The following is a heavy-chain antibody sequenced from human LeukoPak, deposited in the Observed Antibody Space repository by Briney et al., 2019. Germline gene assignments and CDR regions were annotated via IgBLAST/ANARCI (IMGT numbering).Heavy chain of an antibody. CDR1: GGSISSICYY. Sequence: SETLSLTCTVSGGSISSICYYWGWSRQPPGRGLEWIGSIYYSGSTYYNPSLKSRVTISVDTSKNQFSLKLSSVTAADTAVYYCARGGNWFDPWGQGTLVTVSS. CDR2: IYYSGST. J-gene: IGHJ5*02. CDR3: ARGGNWFDP. V-gene: IGHV4-39*07.